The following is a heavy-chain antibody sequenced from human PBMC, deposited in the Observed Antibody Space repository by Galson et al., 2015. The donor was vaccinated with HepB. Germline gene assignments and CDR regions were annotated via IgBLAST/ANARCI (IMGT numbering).Heavy chain of an antibody. Sequence: SLRLSCAASGFTFSSYSMNWVRQAPGKGLEWVSYISSSSSTRHYADSVKGRFTISRDNAKNSLYLQMNSLRDEDTAVYYCARERSVVSYGMDVWGQVTTVTVSS. CDR2: ISSSSSTR. D-gene: IGHD2-8*02. V-gene: IGHV3-48*02. CDR1: GFTFSSYS. CDR3: ARERSVVSYGMDV. J-gene: IGHJ6*02.